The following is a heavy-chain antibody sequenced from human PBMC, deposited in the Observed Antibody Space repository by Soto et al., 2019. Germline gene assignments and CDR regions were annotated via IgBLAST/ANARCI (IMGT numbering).Heavy chain of an antibody. Sequence: PGGSLRLSCAASGFNFRSFWMSWVRQAPGKGLEWVSSIRNNSSYIYYADSVKGRFTISRDNAKDSLYLQMNSLRAEDTAVYYCARESVADYWGQGTLVTVSS. CDR3: ARESVADY. J-gene: IGHJ4*02. D-gene: IGHD6-19*01. CDR1: GFNFRSFW. CDR2: IRNNSSYI. V-gene: IGHV3-21*01.